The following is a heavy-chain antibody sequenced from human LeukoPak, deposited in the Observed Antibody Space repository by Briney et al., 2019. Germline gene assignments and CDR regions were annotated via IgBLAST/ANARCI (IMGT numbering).Heavy chain of an antibody. D-gene: IGHD2-21*02. CDR1: GFTFSIYS. CDR3: ARDGDFGLDAFDI. CDR2: ISSSSSTI. J-gene: IGHJ3*02. Sequence: PGGSLRLSCAASGFTFSIYSINWVRQAPGKGLEWVSYISSSSSTIYYADSVKGRLTISRDNAKDALYLQMNSLRDEDTAVYYCARDGDFGLDAFDIWGQGTMVTVSS. V-gene: IGHV3-48*02.